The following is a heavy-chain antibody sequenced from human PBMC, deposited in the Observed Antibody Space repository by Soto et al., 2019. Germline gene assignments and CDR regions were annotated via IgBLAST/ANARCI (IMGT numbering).Heavy chain of an antibody. J-gene: IGHJ4*02. V-gene: IGHV3-23*01. Sequence: PGGSLRLSCAASGFTFSSYAMSWVRQAPGKGLEWVSAISGSGGSTYYADSVKGRFTISRGNSKNTLYLQMNSLRAEDTAVYYCAKDKRVSSAPFDYWGQGALVTVSS. CDR3: AKDKRVSSAPFDY. D-gene: IGHD6-13*01. CDR2: ISGSGGST. CDR1: GFTFSSYA.